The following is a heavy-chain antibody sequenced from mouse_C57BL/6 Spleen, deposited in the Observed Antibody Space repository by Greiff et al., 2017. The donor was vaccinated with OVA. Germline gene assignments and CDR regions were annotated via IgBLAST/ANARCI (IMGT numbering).Heavy chain of an antibody. CDR3: ARSYYSNYVGYYFDY. J-gene: IGHJ2*01. CDR1: GFTFTDYY. V-gene: IGHV7-3*01. CDR2: IRNKANGYTT. Sequence: EVKLMESGGGLVQPGGSLSLSCAASGFTFTDYYMSWVRQPPGKALEWLGFIRNKANGYTTEYSASVKGRFTISRDNSQSILYLQMNALRAEDSATYYCARSYYSNYVGYYFDYWGQGTTLTVSS. D-gene: IGHD2-5*01.